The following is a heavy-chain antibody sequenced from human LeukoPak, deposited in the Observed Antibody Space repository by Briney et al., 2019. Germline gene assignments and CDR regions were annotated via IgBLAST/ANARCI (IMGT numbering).Heavy chain of an antibody. CDR2: ISPNSGAT. CDR3: ASRIGSSWFERLHWYFDL. Sequence: ASVKVSCKASGYTFSGYYLHWVRQAPGQGLEWMGWISPNSGATNYAQKFQGRVAMTRDTSVSTIYMELSRLKFDDTAVYYCASRIGSSWFERLHWYFDLWGRGTLVTVSS. CDR1: GYTFSGYY. V-gene: IGHV1-2*02. J-gene: IGHJ2*01. D-gene: IGHD6-13*01.